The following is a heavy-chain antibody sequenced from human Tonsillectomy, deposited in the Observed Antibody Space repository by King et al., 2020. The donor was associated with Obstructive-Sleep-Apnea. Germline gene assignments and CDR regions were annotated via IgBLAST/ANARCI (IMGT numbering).Heavy chain of an antibody. Sequence: VQLVQSGAEVKKPGASVKVSCKASGYTFTGYYMHWVRQAPGQGLEWMGRINPNSGGTNYAQKFQGSVTMTRASSISTAYMGLSRRRSDDTGVYYCAREYYYGSGSYSYFDYWGQGTLVTVSS. CDR1: GYTFTGYY. D-gene: IGHD3-10*01. V-gene: IGHV1-2*05. CDR3: AREYYYGSGSYSYFDY. CDR2: INPNSGGT. J-gene: IGHJ4*02.